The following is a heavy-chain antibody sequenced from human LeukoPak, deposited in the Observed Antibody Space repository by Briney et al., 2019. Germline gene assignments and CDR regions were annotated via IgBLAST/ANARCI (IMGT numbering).Heavy chain of an antibody. Sequence: VASVTVSCKASGYTFTSYAMNWVRQAPGQGLEWMGGIIPIFGTANYAQKFQGRVTITADESTSTAYMELSSLRSEDTAVYYCARSYDSSGYYYGPYFDYWGQGTLVTVSS. V-gene: IGHV1-69*13. CDR3: ARSYDSSGYYYGPYFDY. J-gene: IGHJ4*02. CDR1: GYTFTSYA. D-gene: IGHD3-22*01. CDR2: IIPIFGTA.